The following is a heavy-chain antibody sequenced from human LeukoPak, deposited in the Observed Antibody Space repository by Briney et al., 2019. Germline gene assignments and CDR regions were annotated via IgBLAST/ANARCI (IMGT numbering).Heavy chain of an antibody. V-gene: IGHV3-21*01. CDR3: ARNPVAGMSWYFDL. D-gene: IGHD6-19*01. CDR1: GFTFSSHT. Sequence: GGSLRLSCAGSGFTFSSHTINWVRQAPGKGLEWVSSISRSSIYVFYADSLEGRFTISRDDAKKSLYLQMNRLRPEDTAVYYCARNPVAGMSWYFDLWGRGTLVTVSS. J-gene: IGHJ2*01. CDR2: ISRSSIYV.